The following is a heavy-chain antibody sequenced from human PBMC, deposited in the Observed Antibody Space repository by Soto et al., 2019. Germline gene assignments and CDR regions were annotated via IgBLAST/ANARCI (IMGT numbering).Heavy chain of an antibody. V-gene: IGHV4-31*03. CDR2: IYYSGVT. CDR1: GGSISIGGYY. Sequence: QVQLLESGPGLVKPSQTLSLTCTVSGGSISIGGYYWSWIRQHPGKGLEWIGYIYYSGVTYYSPSLKSRVTISIDTSKNQFSLKLSSVAAADTAVYYCAGGVLYWGQGTLVTVSS. CDR3: AGGVLY. J-gene: IGHJ4*02.